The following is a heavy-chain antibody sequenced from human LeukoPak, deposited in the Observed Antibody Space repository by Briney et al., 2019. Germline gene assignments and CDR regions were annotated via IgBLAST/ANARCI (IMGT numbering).Heavy chain of an antibody. CDR2: VSGSGGST. CDR3: ARRRIRGSSSWYLLFDY. D-gene: IGHD6-13*01. Sequence: PGRSLRLSCAAAGFIFARVAIGWVSQVAGEVLEWGAAVSGSGGSTYYADSVKGRFTISRDNSKNTLYLQMNSLRAEDTAVYYCARRRIRGSSSWYLLFDYWGQGTLVTVSS. CDR1: GFIFARVA. V-gene: IGHV3-23*01. J-gene: IGHJ4*02.